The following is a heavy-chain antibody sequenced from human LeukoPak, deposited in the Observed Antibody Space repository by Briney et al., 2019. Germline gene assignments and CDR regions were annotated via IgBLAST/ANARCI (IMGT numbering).Heavy chain of an antibody. CDR1: GASVSSSNW. V-gene: IGHV4-4*02. Sequence: TSDTLSLTCAVSGASVSSSNWWIWVRQPPKKGLEWIGEIHHSGSTNYNPSLKSRVTMSVDTPKNQISLRLSSVTAADTAVYYCARGLYGSDSYWGQGNLVTVSS. D-gene: IGHD6-19*01. CDR2: IHHSGST. CDR3: ARGLYGSDSY. J-gene: IGHJ4*02.